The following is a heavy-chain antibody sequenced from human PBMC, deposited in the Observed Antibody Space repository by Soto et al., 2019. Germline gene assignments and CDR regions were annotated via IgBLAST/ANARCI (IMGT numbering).Heavy chain of an antibody. Sequence: ASVKDSCKASGYTFTSYDINWVRQATGQGLEWMGWMNPNNGNTDYAQKFQGRVTMTRNTSISTAYMELSSLSSEDKAVYYCARGEMATKMDYWGQGTLVTVSS. D-gene: IGHD5-12*01. J-gene: IGHJ4*02. CDR2: MNPNNGNT. V-gene: IGHV1-8*01. CDR3: ARGEMATKMDY. CDR1: GYTFTSYD.